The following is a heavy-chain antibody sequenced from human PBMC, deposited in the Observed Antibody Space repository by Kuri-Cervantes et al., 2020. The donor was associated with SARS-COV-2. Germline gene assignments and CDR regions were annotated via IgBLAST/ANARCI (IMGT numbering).Heavy chain of an antibody. CDR3: ARPGYCSGGSCYSLYY. CDR1: GYSFTSYW. J-gene: IGHJ4*02. D-gene: IGHD2-15*01. Sequence: GESLKSSCKGSGYSFTSYWIGWVRQMPGKGLEWMGIIYPGDSDTRYSPSFQGQVTISADKSISTAYLQWSSLKASDTAMYYCARPGYCSGGSCYSLYYWGQGTLVTVSS. V-gene: IGHV5-51*01. CDR2: IYPGDSDT.